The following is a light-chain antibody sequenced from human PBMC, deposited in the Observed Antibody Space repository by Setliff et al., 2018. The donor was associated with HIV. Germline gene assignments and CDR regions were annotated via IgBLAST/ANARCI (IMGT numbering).Light chain of an antibody. CDR2: EVS. CDR1: SSDVGRYNY. CDR3: SSYTTSGTLPYV. J-gene: IGLJ1*01. V-gene: IGLV2-14*01. Sequence: QSALVQPASVSGSPGQSITISCTGTSSDVGRYNYVSWYQQHPGKAPKLMIYEVSNRPSGVSNRFSGSKSGNTASLTISGLQTEDEADYYCSSYTTSGTLPYVFGTGTKVTVL.